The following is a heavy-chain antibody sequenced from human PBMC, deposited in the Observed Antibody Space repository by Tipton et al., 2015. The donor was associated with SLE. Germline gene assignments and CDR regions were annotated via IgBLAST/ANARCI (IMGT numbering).Heavy chain of an antibody. CDR2: ISSNGGST. Sequence: SLRLSCAASGFTFDDYTMHWVRQAPGKGLEYVSAISSNGGSTYYANSVKGRFTISRDNSKNTLYLQMGSLRAEDMAVYYCARDRYYDILTGYLWYFDLWGRGTLVTVSS. V-gene: IGHV3-64*01. CDR3: ARDRYYDILTGYLWYFDL. D-gene: IGHD3-9*01. CDR1: GFTFDDYT. J-gene: IGHJ2*01.